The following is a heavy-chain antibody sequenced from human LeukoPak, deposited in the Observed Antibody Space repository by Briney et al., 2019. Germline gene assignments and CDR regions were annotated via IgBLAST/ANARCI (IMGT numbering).Heavy chain of an antibody. Sequence: ASVKVSCKVSGYTLTELSMHWVRQAPGKGLEWMGGFDPEDGETIYAQKFQGRVTMTEDTSTDTAYMELSSLRSEDTAVYYCATADKYGSAAPYFQHWGQGTLVTVSS. CDR1: GYTLTELS. CDR3: ATADKYGSAAPYFQH. CDR2: FDPEDGET. J-gene: IGHJ1*01. D-gene: IGHD3-10*01. V-gene: IGHV1-24*01.